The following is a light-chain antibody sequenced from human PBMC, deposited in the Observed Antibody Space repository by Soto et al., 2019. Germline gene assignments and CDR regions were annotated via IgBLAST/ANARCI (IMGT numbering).Light chain of an antibody. CDR3: SSYTSSSLYV. CDR1: SSDVGGYNY. J-gene: IGLJ1*01. CDR2: DVS. Sequence: QSALEQHASVSGSPGQSITISCTGTSSDVGGYNYVSWYQQLPGKAPKLMIYDVSDRPSGVSNRFSGSKSGNTASLTISGLQAEDEADYYCSSYTSSSLYVFGTGTKVTVL. V-gene: IGLV2-14*01.